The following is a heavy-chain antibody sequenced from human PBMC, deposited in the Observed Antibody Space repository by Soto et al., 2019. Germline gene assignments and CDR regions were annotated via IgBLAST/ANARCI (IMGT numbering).Heavy chain of an antibody. Sequence: QVQLVESGGGVVQPGRSLRLSCAASGFTFSSYGMHWVRQAPGKGLEWVAVISYDGSNKYYADSVKGRFTISRDNSKNPLYLQMNSLRAEDTAVYYCAKEGTMVRGAFYYWGQGTLVTVSS. CDR2: ISYDGSNK. V-gene: IGHV3-30*18. CDR1: GFTFSSYG. J-gene: IGHJ4*02. D-gene: IGHD3-10*01. CDR3: AKEGTMVRGAFYY.